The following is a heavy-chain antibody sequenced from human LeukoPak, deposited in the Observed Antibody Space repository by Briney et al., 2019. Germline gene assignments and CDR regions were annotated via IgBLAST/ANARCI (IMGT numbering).Heavy chain of an antibody. V-gene: IGHV3-53*01. J-gene: IGHJ4*02. CDR3: ARGGYSGYDKYYFDY. Sequence: GGSLRLSCAASGFTFSSYGMHWVRQAPGKGLEWVSVIYSGGSTYYADSVKGRFTISRDNSKSTLYLQMNSLRAEDTAVYYCARGGYSGYDKYYFDYWGQGTLVTVSS. D-gene: IGHD5-12*01. CDR2: IYSGGST. CDR1: GFTFSSYG.